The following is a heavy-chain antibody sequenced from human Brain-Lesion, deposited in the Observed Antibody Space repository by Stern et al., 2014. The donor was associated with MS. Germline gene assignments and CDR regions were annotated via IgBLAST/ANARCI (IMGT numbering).Heavy chain of an antibody. D-gene: IGHD2-15*01. CDR1: GGSVSSTSYA. CDR2: IYYSGNT. Sequence: VQLVESGPGLVKPSETLSLTCTVAGGSVSSTSYAWAWIRQPPGKGLEWIGTIYYSGNTYYGPPQKSRPTISLDPPKNQFSLQLRSVTAADTAVYYCAGEEDIRYCSGGSCTGNWFDPWGQGTLVTVSS. J-gene: IGHJ5*02. V-gene: IGHV4-39*01. CDR3: AGEEDIRYCSGGSCTGNWFDP.